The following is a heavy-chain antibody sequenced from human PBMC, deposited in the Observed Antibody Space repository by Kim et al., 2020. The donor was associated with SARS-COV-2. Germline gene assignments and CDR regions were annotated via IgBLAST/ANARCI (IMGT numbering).Heavy chain of an antibody. D-gene: IGHD3-16*01. V-gene: IGHV1-46*01. CDR1: GYTFTSYY. Sequence: ASMKVSCKASGYTFTSYYMHWVRQAPGQGLEWMGIINPSGGSTSYAQKFQGRVTMTRDTSTSTVYMELSSLRSEDTAVYYCARAPPALKVWDYWGQGTLVTVSS. J-gene: IGHJ4*02. CDR3: ARAPPALKVWDY. CDR2: INPSGGST.